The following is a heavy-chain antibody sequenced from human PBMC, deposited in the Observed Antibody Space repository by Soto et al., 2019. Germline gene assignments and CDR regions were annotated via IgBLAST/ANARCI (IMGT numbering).Heavy chain of an antibody. CDR2: ISYDGSNK. Sequence: GGSLRLSCAASGFTFSSYGMHWVRQAPGKGLEWVAVISYDGSNKYYADSVKGRFTISRDNSKNTLYLQMNSLRAEDTAVYYCARDPTTYYYDSSGLFDPWGQGTLVTVSS. CDR1: GFTFSSYG. V-gene: IGHV3-30*03. J-gene: IGHJ5*02. D-gene: IGHD3-22*01. CDR3: ARDPTTYYYDSSGLFDP.